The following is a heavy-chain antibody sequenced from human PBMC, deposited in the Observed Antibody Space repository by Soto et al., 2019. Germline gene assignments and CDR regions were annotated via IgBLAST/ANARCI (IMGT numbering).Heavy chain of an antibody. J-gene: IGHJ4*02. CDR3: ARDHEGLLAVAAYFDY. CDR2: INSDGSST. Sequence: EVQLVESGGGLVQRGGSLRLSCAASGFTFSSYWMHWVRQAPGKGLVWVSRINSDGSSTRYADSVKGRFTISRDNAKNTLYLQMNSLRAEDTAVYYCARDHEGLLAVAAYFDYWGQGTLVTVSS. D-gene: IGHD6-19*01. V-gene: IGHV3-74*01. CDR1: GFTFSSYW.